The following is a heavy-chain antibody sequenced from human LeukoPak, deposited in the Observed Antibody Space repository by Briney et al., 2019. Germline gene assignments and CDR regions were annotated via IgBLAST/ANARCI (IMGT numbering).Heavy chain of an antibody. J-gene: IGHJ5*02. Sequence: ASVKVSCKASGYTFTNFGITWVRQATGQGLEWMGWMNPNSGNTGYAQKFQGRVTITRNTSISTAYMELSSLRSEDTAVYYCARFLQRMRGNWFDPWGQGTLVTVSS. D-gene: IGHD6-25*01. CDR2: MNPNSGNT. CDR3: ARFLQRMRGNWFDP. V-gene: IGHV1-8*03. CDR1: GYTFTNFG.